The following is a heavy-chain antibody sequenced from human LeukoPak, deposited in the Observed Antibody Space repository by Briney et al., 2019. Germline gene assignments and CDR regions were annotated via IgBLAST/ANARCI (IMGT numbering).Heavy chain of an antibody. D-gene: IGHD4/OR15-4a*01. J-gene: IGHJ4*02. Sequence: GGSLRLSCAASGFTFRHAWMSWVRQAPGKGLEWVSRIKRKSDGGTTDSTAPVKDRFTISRDDSKNTLYLQMNSLKIEDTAMSYCTTHGAHVTSPYEDWGQGTLVTVSS. CDR2: IKRKSDGGTT. CDR3: TTHGAHVTSPYED. V-gene: IGHV3-15*01. CDR1: GFTFRHAW.